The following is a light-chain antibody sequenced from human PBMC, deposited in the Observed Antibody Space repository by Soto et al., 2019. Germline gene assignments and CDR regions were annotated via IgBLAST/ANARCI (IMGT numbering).Light chain of an antibody. CDR2: AAS. Sequence: DIQMTQSPSSLSASVGDRVTITCRASQSISSYLNWYQQKPGKAPNLLIYAASSLQSGVPSKFSGSGSGTDFNLTISSRQPEDFATYYCQQSYSSPFTVGPGTKVDIK. CDR3: QQSYSSPFT. V-gene: IGKV1-39*01. CDR1: QSISSY. J-gene: IGKJ3*01.